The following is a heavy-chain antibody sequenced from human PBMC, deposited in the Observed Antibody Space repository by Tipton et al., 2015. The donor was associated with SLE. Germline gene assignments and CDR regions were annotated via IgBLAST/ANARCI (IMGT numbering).Heavy chain of an antibody. Sequence: TLSLTCTVSGGAIGSSDYYWAWIRQPPGKGLEWIGSFHYSGHTYYSPSPKSRVTTSVDTSKNQISLKVYSVTAADTAVYYCARDAYGMDVWGQGTTVTVSS. CDR1: GGAIGSSDYY. J-gene: IGHJ6*02. V-gene: IGHV4-39*07. CDR3: ARDAYGMDV. CDR2: FHYSGHT.